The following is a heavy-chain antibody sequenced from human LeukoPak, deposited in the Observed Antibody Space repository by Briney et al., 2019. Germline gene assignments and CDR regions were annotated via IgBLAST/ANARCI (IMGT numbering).Heavy chain of an antibody. CDR2: IKQDGSEK. J-gene: IGHJ4*02. Sequence: GGSLRLCCAASGFTFSRYWMSWGRQAPGKGLEWVANIKQDGSEKYYVDSVKGRFTISRDNAKNSLYLQMNSLRDEDMAVYYCARLDWNYVFFEYWGQGTLVTVSS. CDR3: ARLDWNYVFFEY. D-gene: IGHD1-7*01. V-gene: IGHV3-7*01. CDR1: GFTFSRYW.